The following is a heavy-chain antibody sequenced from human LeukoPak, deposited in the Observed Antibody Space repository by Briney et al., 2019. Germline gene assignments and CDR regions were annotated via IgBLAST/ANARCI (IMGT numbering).Heavy chain of an antibody. V-gene: IGHV4-59*08. J-gene: IGHJ1*01. CDR3: AGRGQRYFRD. CDR1: ADSITSGY. Sequence: SETLSLTCNITADSITSGYWSWIRQSPRKGLEWSGYIYGIENTDYNPSLKSRVTLSLDTSKNQLPLKLTAVSAADTAVYYCAGRGQRYFRDWGQGTLVTVSS. CDR2: IYGIENT.